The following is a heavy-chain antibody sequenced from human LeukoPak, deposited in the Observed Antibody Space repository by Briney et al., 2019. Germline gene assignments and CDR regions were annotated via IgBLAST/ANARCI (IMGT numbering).Heavy chain of an antibody. CDR1: GGSISSYY. CDR3: AREEVRSGNFDY. CDR2: IYTSGST. D-gene: IGHD3-3*01. J-gene: IGHJ4*02. Sequence: SETLSLTCTVSGGSISSYYWSWIRQPPGKGLEWIGYIYTSGSTNYNPSLKSRVTISVDTSKNQFSLKLSSVTAADTAVYYCAREEVRSGNFDYWGQRTLVTFSS. V-gene: IGHV4-4*09.